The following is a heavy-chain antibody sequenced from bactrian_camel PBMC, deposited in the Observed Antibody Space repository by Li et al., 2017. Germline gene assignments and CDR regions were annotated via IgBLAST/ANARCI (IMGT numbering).Heavy chain of an antibody. J-gene: IGHJ4*01. CDR3: YTGYSDSVY. V-gene: IGHV3S5*01. D-gene: IGHD2*01. CDR1: GFTFSNYY. Sequence: HVQLVESGGGLVQPGGSLRLSCAASGFTFSNYYIYWVRQAPGKGLAWVSAIDIDGRTVFYSPSVAGRFTVSRDNAKNTVFLQMNSLRSEDTGLYYCYTGYSDSVYWGQGTQ. CDR2: IDIDGRTV.